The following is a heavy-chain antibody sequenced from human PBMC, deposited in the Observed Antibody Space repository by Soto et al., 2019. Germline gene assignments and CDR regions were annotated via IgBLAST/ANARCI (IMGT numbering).Heavy chain of an antibody. CDR3: ARDLNYDFWSGYAIDY. CDR2: ISSSGSTI. J-gene: IGHJ4*02. Sequence: PGGSLRLSCAASGVTFSDYYMSWIRQAPGKGLEWVSYISSSGSTIYYADSVKGRFTISRDNAKNSLYLQMNSLRAEDTAVYYCARDLNYDFWSGYAIDYWGQGTLVTVSS. V-gene: IGHV3-11*01. CDR1: GVTFSDYY. D-gene: IGHD3-3*01.